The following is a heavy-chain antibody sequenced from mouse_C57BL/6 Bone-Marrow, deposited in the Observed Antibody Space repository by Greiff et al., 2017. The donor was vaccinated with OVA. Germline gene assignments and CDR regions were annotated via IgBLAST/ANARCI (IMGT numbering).Heavy chain of an antibody. CDR1: GYAFSSYW. CDR2: IYPGDGDT. Sequence: VKLQEPGAELVKPGASVKISCKASGYAFSSYWMHWVKQRPGKGLEWIGQIYPGDGDTNYNGKFKGKATLTADKSSSTAYMQLSSLTSEDSAVLLCERGRGHWCAYWGQGTLVTVSA. CDR3: ERGRGHWCAY. J-gene: IGHJ3*01. V-gene: IGHV1-80*01.